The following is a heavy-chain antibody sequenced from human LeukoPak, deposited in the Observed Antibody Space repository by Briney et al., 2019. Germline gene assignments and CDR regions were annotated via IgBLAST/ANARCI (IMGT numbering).Heavy chain of an antibody. CDR1: GFTFSSYA. V-gene: IGHV3-23*01. CDR2: ISGSGGST. CDR3: AKGDYYGSGSYYTTLRNYFDY. J-gene: IGHJ4*02. D-gene: IGHD3-10*01. Sequence: GGSLRFSCAASGFTFSSYAMSWVRQAPGKGLEWVSAISGSGGSTYYADSVKGRFTISRDNSKNTLYLQMNILRAEDTAVYYCAKGDYYGSGSYYTTLRNYFDYWGQGTLVTVSS.